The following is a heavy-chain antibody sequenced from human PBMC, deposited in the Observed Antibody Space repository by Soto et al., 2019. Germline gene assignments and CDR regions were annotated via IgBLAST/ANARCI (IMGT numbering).Heavy chain of an antibody. CDR3: ARTLSSSAENWFEP. CDR2: TYYRSKWYN. Sequence: PSQTLSLTCAISGDSVSSNSAAWNWIRQSPSRGLEWLGRTYYRSKWYNDYAVSVRSRITINPDTSKNQFSLQLNSVTPEDTAVYFCARTLSSSAENWFEPWGQGTLVTVSS. V-gene: IGHV6-1*01. CDR1: GDSVSSNSAA. J-gene: IGHJ5*02. D-gene: IGHD6-6*01.